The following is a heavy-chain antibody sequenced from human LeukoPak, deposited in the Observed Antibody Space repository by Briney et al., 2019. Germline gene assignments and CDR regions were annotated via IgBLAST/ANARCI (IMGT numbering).Heavy chain of an antibody. V-gene: IGHV4-59*01. CDR3: ARHYGSGSYYSKSPANWFDP. CDR1: GGSISSYY. Sequence: SETLSLTCTVSGGSISSYYWSWIRQPPGKGLEWIGYIYYSGSTNYNPSLKSRVTISVDTSKNQFSLKLSSVTAADTAVYYCARHYGSGSYYSKSPANWFDPWGQGTLVTVSS. CDR2: IYYSGST. D-gene: IGHD3-10*01. J-gene: IGHJ5*02.